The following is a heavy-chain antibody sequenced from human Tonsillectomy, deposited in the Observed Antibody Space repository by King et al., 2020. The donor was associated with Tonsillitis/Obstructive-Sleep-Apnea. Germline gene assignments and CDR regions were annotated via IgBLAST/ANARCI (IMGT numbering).Heavy chain of an antibody. CDR3: VKADCSSTSCYTCDY. Sequence: VQLVESGGGLVQPGGSLRLSCSASGFTFSSYAIHWVRQAPGKGLEYVSGISSNGGSTYYTDSVKGRFTISRDNSKNTLYLQMSSLRAEDTAVYYCVKADCSSTSCYTCDYWGQGTLVTVSS. CDR2: ISSNGGST. D-gene: IGHD2-2*02. J-gene: IGHJ4*02. CDR1: GFTFSSYA. V-gene: IGHV3-64D*06.